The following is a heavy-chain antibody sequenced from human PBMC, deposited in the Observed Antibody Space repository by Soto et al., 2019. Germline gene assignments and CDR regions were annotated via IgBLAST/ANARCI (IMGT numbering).Heavy chain of an antibody. CDR2: ISAYNGNT. CDR3: ARDQRDESVAGTCHY. V-gene: IGHV1-18*01. CDR1: GYTFTSYG. D-gene: IGHD6-19*01. Sequence: GASVKVSCKASGYTFTSYGISWVRQAPGQGLEWMRWISAYNGNTNYAQKLQGRVTMTTDTSTSTAYMELRSLRSDDTAVYYCARDQRDESVAGTCHYWGQGTLVTVSS. J-gene: IGHJ4*02.